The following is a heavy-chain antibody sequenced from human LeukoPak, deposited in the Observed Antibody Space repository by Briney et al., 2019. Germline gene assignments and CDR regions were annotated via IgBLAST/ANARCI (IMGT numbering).Heavy chain of an antibody. V-gene: IGHV3-23*01. CDR3: ARDGGVSGWENYGEGYFDY. D-gene: IGHD6-19*01. CDR2: IIGSGSST. Sequence: GGSLRLSCAASGFTFSSYEMNWVRQAPGKGLQWVSVIIGSGSSTYYADSVKGRFTISRDNSKKTLYLQMNSLRAEDSAVYYCARDGGVSGWENYGEGYFDYWGQGTLVTVSS. CDR1: GFTFSSYE. J-gene: IGHJ4*02.